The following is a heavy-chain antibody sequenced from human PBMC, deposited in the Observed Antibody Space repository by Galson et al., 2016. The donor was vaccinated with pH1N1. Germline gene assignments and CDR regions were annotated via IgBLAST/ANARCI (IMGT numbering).Heavy chain of an antibody. CDR3: ARGSGSPDSYYYYGMDV. CDR1: GYSFTNYW. V-gene: IGHV5-51*01. J-gene: IGHJ6*02. D-gene: IGHD3-10*01. Sequence: QSGAEVKKPGKSLKISCKGSGYSFTNYWIGWVRQMPGKGLEWMGIIYPSDSDTRYRPSFQGQVTISADTSTSTAYLQWSSLKASDTAIYYCARGSGSPDSYYYYGMDVWAKGPRSPSP. CDR2: IYPSDSDT.